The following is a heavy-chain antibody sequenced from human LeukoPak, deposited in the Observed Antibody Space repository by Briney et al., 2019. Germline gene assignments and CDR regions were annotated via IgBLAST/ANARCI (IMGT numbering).Heavy chain of an antibody. CDR2: IYYSGSA. CDR3: ARSGTWYVFDY. J-gene: IGHJ4*02. Sequence: SETLSLTCTVSGGSISSYYWSWIRQPPGMGLEWIGHIYYSGSANYNPSLKSRVTISLDTSKNQFSLKLSSVTAADTAMYYCARSGTWYVFDYWGQGTLVTVSS. CDR1: GGSISSYY. D-gene: IGHD6-13*01. V-gene: IGHV4-59*01.